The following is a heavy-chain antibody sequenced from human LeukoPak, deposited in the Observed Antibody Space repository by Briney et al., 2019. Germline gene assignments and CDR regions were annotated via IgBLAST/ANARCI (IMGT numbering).Heavy chain of an antibody. CDR3: ARDYYYDSSGSSRADYFDY. CDR2: INPNSGGT. V-gene: IGHV1-2*02. D-gene: IGHD3-22*01. CDR1: GYTFTGYY. Sequence: AASVNVSCKASGYTFTGYYMHWVRQAPGQGLEWMGWINPNSGGTNYAQKFQGRVTMTRDTSISTAYMELSRLRSDDTAVYYCARDYYYDSSGSSRADYFDYWGQGTLVTVSS. J-gene: IGHJ4*02.